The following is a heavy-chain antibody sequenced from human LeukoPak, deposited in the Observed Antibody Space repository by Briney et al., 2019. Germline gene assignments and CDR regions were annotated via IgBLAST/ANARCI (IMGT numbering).Heavy chain of an antibody. CDR3: AIDQPVAGVSNFDS. CDR1: GYTFTRYA. V-gene: IGHV7-4-1*02. D-gene: IGHD6-19*01. J-gene: IGHJ4*02. CDR2: INPDTGNP. Sequence: ASVKVSCKASGYTFTRYAMNWLRQAPGQGLEWMGWINPDTGNPTYAQAFTGRFVFSLDTSVSTAYLQISSLNTEDTAVYYCAIDQPVAGVSNFDSWGQGALVTVSS.